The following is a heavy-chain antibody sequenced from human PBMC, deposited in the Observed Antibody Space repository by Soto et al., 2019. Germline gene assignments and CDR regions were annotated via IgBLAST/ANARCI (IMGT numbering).Heavy chain of an antibody. D-gene: IGHD2-15*01. CDR2: IIPIFGTP. J-gene: IGHJ4*02. CDR1: GDTFSSYA. CDR3: ARAGYCSGASCYWFDY. Sequence: QVQLVQSGAEVKKPWSSVKVSCKASGDTFSSYAFIWVRQAPGQGLEWMGGIIPIFGTPKYAQKFQGRVTITGDKSTSTAYMELSSLRSEDTAVYYCARAGYCSGASCYWFDYWGQGTLVTVSS. V-gene: IGHV1-69*06.